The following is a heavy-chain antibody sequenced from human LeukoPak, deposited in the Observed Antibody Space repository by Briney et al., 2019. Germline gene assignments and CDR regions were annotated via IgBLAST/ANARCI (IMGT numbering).Heavy chain of an antibody. CDR1: GFAATTNY. Sequence: GGSLRLSCAASGFAATTNYMIWVRQPPGKGLDWLSFIYSGGSTYYADSVKGRFTVSRDNSKNTLYLEMNSLRAEDTAVYYCATLNFYDSSGYETEPFDIWGQGTMVTVSS. J-gene: IGHJ3*02. D-gene: IGHD3-22*01. CDR2: IYSGGST. V-gene: IGHV3-53*01. CDR3: ATLNFYDSSGYETEPFDI.